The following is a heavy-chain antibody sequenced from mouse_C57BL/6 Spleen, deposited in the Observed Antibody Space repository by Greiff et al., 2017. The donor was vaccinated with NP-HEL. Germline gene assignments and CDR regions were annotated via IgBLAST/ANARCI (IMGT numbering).Heavy chain of an antibody. D-gene: IGHD2-10*02. V-gene: IGHV1-82*01. CDR3: AREGGVWSADFDY. Sequence: VQLQQSGPELVKPGASVKISCKASGYAFSSSWMNWVKQRPGKGLEWIGRIYPGDGDTNYNGKFKGKATLTADKSSSTAYMQLSSLTSEDSAVYVCAREGGVWSADFDYWGQGTTLTVSS. CDR2: IYPGDGDT. J-gene: IGHJ2*01. CDR1: GYAFSSSW.